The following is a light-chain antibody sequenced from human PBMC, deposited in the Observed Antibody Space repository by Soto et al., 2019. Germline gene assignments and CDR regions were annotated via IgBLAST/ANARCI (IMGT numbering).Light chain of an antibody. CDR2: GNS. J-gene: IGLJ3*02. V-gene: IGLV1-40*01. Sequence: QSVLTQPPSVSGAPGQRVTISCTGSSSNIGAGYDVHWYQQLPGTAPKLLIYGNSNRPSGVPDRFSGSKSGTSASLAITGLHAEAEADYSCQSYDSSLSGSVFGGGTQLTVL. CDR1: SSNIGAGYD. CDR3: QSYDSSLSGSV.